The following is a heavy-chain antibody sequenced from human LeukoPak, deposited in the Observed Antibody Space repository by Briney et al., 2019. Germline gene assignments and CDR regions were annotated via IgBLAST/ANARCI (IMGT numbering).Heavy chain of an antibody. J-gene: IGHJ3*02. CDR1: GFTFSSYA. Sequence: PGGSLRLSCAASGFTFSSYAMHWVRQAPGKGLEWVAVISYDGSNKYYADSVKGRFTISRDNSKNTLYLQMNSLRAEDTAVYYCARDPADYGDYGGGVAFDIWGQGTMVTVSS. D-gene: IGHD4-17*01. CDR3: ARDPADYGDYGGGVAFDI. CDR2: ISYDGSNK. V-gene: IGHV3-30-3*01.